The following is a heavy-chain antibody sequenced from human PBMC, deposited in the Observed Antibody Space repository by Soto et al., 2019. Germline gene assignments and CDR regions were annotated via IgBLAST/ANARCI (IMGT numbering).Heavy chain of an antibody. D-gene: IGHD3-3*01. CDR1: GYHCSSFG. J-gene: IGHJ6*01. V-gene: IGHV5-10-1*01. CDR3: ASSSYRFLEWESPDYYYYYGMDV. Sequence: GQPLNVWCQGAGYHCSSFGRSWVRQIKRKGLEWRGSIDPSDSYTNYSTSFQGHVTISADKSISTAYLQWSSLKASDTAMYYCASSSYRFLEWESPDYYYYYGMDVRAQGTTVTVSS. CDR2: IDPSDSYT.